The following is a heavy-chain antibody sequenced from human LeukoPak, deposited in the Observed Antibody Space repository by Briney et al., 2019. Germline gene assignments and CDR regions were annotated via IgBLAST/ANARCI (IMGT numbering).Heavy chain of an antibody. CDR1: GFTFDDYA. D-gene: IGHD6-13*01. V-gene: IGHV3-9*01. J-gene: IGHJ4*02. Sequence: GRSLRLSCAASGFTFDDYAMHWVRQAPGKGLEWVSGISWNSGSIGYADSVKGRFTISRDNAKNSLYLQMNSLRAEDTALYYCAKGAAAGPDYWGQGTLVTSPQ. CDR3: AKGAAAGPDY. CDR2: ISWNSGSI.